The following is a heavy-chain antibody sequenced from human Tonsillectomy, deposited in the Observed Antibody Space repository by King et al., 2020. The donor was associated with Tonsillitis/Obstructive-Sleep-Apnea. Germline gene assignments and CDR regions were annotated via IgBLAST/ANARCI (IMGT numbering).Heavy chain of an antibody. D-gene: IGHD3-10*01. V-gene: IGHV3-74*01. Sequence: DVQLVESGGGLVQPGGSLRLSCAASGFTFSSYWMHWVRQAPGKGLVWVSRIISDGSSTSYADSVKGRFTISRDNAKNTLYLQMNSLRAEDTAVYYCARDLYYGSGSAFDYWGQGTLVTVSS. CDR1: GFTFSSYW. CDR3: ARDLYYGSGSAFDY. J-gene: IGHJ4*02. CDR2: IISDGSST.